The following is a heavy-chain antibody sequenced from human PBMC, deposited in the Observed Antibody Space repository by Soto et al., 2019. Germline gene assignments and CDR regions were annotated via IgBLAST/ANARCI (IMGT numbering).Heavy chain of an antibody. D-gene: IGHD3-22*01. V-gene: IGHV1-46*03. CDR1: GYTFTSYY. J-gene: IGHJ4*02. CDR2: INPSGGST. CDR3: ARGYYARGEVDY. Sequence: QVQLVQSGAEVKKPGASVKVSCKASGYTFTSYYMHWVRQAPGQGLEWMGIINPSGGSTSYAQKLPGRVTMTRDTSTSTVYMELSSLRSEDTAVYYCARGYYARGEVDYWGQGTLVTVSS.